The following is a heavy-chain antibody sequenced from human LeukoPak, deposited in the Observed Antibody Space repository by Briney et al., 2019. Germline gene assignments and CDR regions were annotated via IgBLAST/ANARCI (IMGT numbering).Heavy chain of an antibody. D-gene: IGHD1-14*01. CDR1: GYTFTGYY. CDR2: INPNSGGT. CDR3: ARDGEPDSYYYYYYGMDV. Sequence: ASVKVSCKASGYTFTGYYMHWVRQAPGQGLEWMGWINPNSGGTNYAQKFQGRVTMTRDTSISTAYMELSRLRSDDTAVCYCARDGEPDSYYYYYYGMDVWGQGTTVTVSS. J-gene: IGHJ6*02. V-gene: IGHV1-2*02.